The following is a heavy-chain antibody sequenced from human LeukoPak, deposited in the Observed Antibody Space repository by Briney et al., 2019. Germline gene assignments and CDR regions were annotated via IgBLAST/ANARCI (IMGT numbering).Heavy chain of an antibody. J-gene: IGHJ4*02. CDR3: AREGPVDTAMGPGADY. CDR2: INPNSGGT. CDR1: GYTFTGYY. V-gene: IGHV1-2*02. D-gene: IGHD5-18*01. Sequence: ASVKVSCKASGYTFTGYYMHWVRQAPGQGLEWMGWINPNSGGTNYAQKFQGRVTMTRDTSISTAYMELSRLRSDATAVYYCAREGPVDTAMGPGADYWGQGTLVTVSS.